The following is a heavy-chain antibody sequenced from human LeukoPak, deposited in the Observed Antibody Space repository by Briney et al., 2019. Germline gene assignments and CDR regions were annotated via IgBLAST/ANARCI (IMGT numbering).Heavy chain of an antibody. J-gene: IGHJ4*02. Sequence: ASVKVSCKASGYTFTSYGISWVRQAPGQGLEWMGWISAYNGNTNYAQKLQGRVTMTTDTSTSTAYMELRSLRSDDTAVYYCARDGGRYGSGSYSDYWGQGTLVTVSS. CDR3: ARDGGRYGSGSYSDY. CDR1: GYTFTSYG. D-gene: IGHD3-10*01. CDR2: ISAYNGNT. V-gene: IGHV1-18*01.